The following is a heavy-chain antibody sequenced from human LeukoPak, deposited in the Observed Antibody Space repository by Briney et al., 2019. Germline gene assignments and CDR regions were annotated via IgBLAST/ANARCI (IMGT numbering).Heavy chain of an antibody. CDR2: IYYSGST. J-gene: IGHJ4*02. V-gene: IGHV4-39*01. CDR3: ARHDYVWGSYRYPFDY. CDR1: GGSISSSSYY. Sequence: SETLSLTCTVSGGSISSSSYYWGWIRQPPGKGLEWIVSIYYSGSTYYNPSLKSRVTISVDTSKNQFSLKLSSVTAADTAVYYCARHDYVWGSYRYPFDYWGQGTLVTVSS. D-gene: IGHD3-16*02.